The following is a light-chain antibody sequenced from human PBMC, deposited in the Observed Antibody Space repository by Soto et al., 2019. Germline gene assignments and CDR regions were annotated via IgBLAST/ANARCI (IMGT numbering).Light chain of an antibody. V-gene: IGKV3-20*01. CDR3: QQYDSLPRT. CDR2: RTS. Sequence: EIVLTQSPGTLSLSPGERATLSCRASQSVSSSYLAWYQQKPGQAPRLLIYRTSNRATGIPDRFSGSGSGTDFTLTISRLEPEDFAVYWCQQYDSLPRTFGQGTKVEIK. J-gene: IGKJ1*01. CDR1: QSVSSSY.